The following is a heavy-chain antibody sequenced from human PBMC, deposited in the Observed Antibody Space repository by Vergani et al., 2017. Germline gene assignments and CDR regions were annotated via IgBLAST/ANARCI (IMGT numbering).Heavy chain of an antibody. CDR1: GGSISSSNW. CDR3: ARGFLEWSNWFDP. D-gene: IGHD3-3*01. V-gene: IGHV4-4*03. J-gene: IGHJ5*02. CDR2: IYHSGST. Sequence: QVQLPESGPGLVKPPGTLSLTCAVSGGSISSSNWWSWVRQPPGKGLEWIGEIYHSGSTNYNPSLKSRVPISVAKSKNQFSLKLSSVTAADTAVYYCARGFLEWSNWFDPWGQGTLVTVSS.